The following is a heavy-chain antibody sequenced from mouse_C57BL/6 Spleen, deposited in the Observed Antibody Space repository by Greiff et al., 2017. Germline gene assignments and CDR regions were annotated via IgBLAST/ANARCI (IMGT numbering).Heavy chain of an antibody. J-gene: IGHJ3*01. D-gene: IGHD3-2*02. Sequence: QVQLQQPGAELVMPGASVKLSCKASGYTFTSYWMHWVKQRPGQGLEWIGEIDPSDSYTNYNQKFKGKSTLTVDKSSSTAYMQLSSLTSEDSAVYYCASPRDSSGWFAYWGQGTLVTVSA. V-gene: IGHV1-69*01. CDR2: IDPSDSYT. CDR1: GYTFTSYW. CDR3: ASPRDSSGWFAY.